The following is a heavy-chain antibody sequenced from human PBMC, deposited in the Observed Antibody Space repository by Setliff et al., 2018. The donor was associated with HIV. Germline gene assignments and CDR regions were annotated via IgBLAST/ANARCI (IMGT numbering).Heavy chain of an antibody. CDR1: GYTFTGYY. D-gene: IGHD6-19*01. CDR2: INPNSGGT. J-gene: IGHJ3*02. V-gene: IGHV1-2*02. Sequence: ASVKVSCKASGYTFTGYYMHWVRQAPGQGLEWMGWINPNSGGTNYAQKFQGRVTMTRDTSISTAYMELSRLRSDDTAVYYCARLHSLRIVVAGRGDAFDIWGQGTMVTVSS. CDR3: ARLHSLRIVVAGRGDAFDI.